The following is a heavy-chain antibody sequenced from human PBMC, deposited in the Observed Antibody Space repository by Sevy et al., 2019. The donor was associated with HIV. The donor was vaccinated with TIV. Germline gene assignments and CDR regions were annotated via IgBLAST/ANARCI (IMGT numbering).Heavy chain of an antibody. CDR2: ISSNGDNA. V-gene: IGHV3-30-3*01. CDR3: ARGPEWELTSFLSH. Sequence: GWSLRLSCAASGFTFRTYAFHWVRQTPGRGLEWIGLISSNGDNAFYANSVRGRFTISRDNSMNTLYLQMTSLTPDDTAVYYCARGPEWELTSFLSHWGQGTLVTVSS. CDR1: GFTFRTYA. J-gene: IGHJ4*02. D-gene: IGHD1-26*01.